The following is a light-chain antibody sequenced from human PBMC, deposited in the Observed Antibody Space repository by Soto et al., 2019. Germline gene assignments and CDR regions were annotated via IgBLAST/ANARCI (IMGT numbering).Light chain of an antibody. CDR3: QQYSTLPHT. J-gene: IGKJ2*01. Sequence: EIVLTQSPGTLSLSPGEKAILSCRASQSIAPNYLAWYQQKPGQAPRLLIYGVSSRATGIPDRFSGSGSGTDFTLTISRLEPEDFVVYYCQQYSTLPHTFGQGTKVDIK. CDR2: GVS. V-gene: IGKV3-20*01. CDR1: QSIAPNY.